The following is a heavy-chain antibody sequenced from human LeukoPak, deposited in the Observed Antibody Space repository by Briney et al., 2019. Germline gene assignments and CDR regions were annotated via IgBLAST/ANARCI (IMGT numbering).Heavy chain of an antibody. CDR1: GYTFTDYY. CDR2: IDPNGGGT. V-gene: IGHV1-2*02. CDR3: ARDVDTVVVTALAS. Sequence: ASVKVSCKAFGYTFTDYYVHWVRQAPGQGLEWMGWIDPNGGGTNYPQKFQDRVVLTRDTSISTAYMELSSLRSDDTAVHFCARDVDTVVVTALASWGQGTLVTVSS. J-gene: IGHJ5*02. D-gene: IGHD2-21*02.